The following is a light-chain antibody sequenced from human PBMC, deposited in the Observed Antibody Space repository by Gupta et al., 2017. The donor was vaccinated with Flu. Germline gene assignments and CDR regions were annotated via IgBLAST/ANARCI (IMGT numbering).Light chain of an antibody. CDR2: QNN. CDR1: KLEHKY. CDR3: QAWDCNSVV. J-gene: IGLJ2*01. Sequence: YELTQPPSLSVSPGQTATITCSGDKLEHKYACWYQQRPGQSPVLVIFQNNKRPSGIPERFSASNSGNTATLTVTGTQIVDEADYYCQAWDCNSVVFGGGTKLTVL. V-gene: IGLV3-1*01.